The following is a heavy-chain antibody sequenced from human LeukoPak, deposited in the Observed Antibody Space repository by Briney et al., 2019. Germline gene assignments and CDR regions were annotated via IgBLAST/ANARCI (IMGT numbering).Heavy chain of an antibody. J-gene: IGHJ4*02. Sequence: GGSLRLSCAASGFSFSSYELAWVRQAPGTGLEWVAYISNSGSVIKYGDAAKGRSTISRDNSKNSVYLQMNSLGADDTALYYCAGGPQYGGSFAFWGQGALVTVSS. CDR3: AGGPQYGGSFAF. V-gene: IGHV3-48*03. CDR2: ISNSGSVI. D-gene: IGHD1-26*01. CDR1: GFSFSSYE.